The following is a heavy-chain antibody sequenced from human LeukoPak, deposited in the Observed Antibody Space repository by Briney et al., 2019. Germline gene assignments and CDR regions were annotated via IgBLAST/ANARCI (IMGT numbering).Heavy chain of an antibody. CDR1: GYSISSVYY. V-gene: IGHV4-38-2*02. CDR3: AREPTVAGPYYYMDV. J-gene: IGHJ6*03. D-gene: IGHD6-19*01. Sequence: SETLSLTCTVSGYSISSVYYWGWIRQPPGKGLEWIGSIYHSGSTYYNLSLKSRVTISVDTSKNQFSLKLSSVTAADTAVYYCAREPTVAGPYYYMDVWGKGTTVTISS. CDR2: IYHSGST.